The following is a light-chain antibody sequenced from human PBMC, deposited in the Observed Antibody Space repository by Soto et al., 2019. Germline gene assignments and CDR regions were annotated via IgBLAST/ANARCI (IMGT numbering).Light chain of an antibody. CDR1: QSISAW. CDR2: KAS. J-gene: IGKJ1*01. V-gene: IGKV1-5*03. Sequence: DIRMTQAPSTLSDSFGDGVSINCRASQSISAWLAWYQQKPGKAPRLLIYKASTLEIGVPSRFSGSGSGTEFTLTISSLQPDDVAIYYCQQYNDYSWTFGQGTKVDI. CDR3: QQYNDYSWT.